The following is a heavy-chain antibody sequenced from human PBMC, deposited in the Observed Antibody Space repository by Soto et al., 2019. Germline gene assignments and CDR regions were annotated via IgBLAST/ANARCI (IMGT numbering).Heavy chain of an antibody. Sequence: SETLSLTCTVSGGSISSSSYYWGWIRQPPGKGLGWIGSIYYSGSTYYNPSLKSRVTISVDTSKNQFSLKLSSVTAADTAVYYCSRHGAAAGTSYYYYYGMDVWGQGTTVTVSS. CDR3: SRHGAAAGTSYYYYYGMDV. J-gene: IGHJ6*02. V-gene: IGHV4-39*01. D-gene: IGHD6-13*01. CDR2: IYYSGST. CDR1: GGSISSSSYY.